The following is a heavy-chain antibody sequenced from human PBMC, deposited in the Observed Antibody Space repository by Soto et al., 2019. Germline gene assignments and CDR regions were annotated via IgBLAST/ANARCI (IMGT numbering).Heavy chain of an antibody. CDR3: AREGFDDYVWGSYRQYYFDY. Sequence: GASVKVSCAASGLTFSSYWMHWVRQAPGKGLVWVSRINSDGSSTSYADSVKGRFTISRDNAKNTLYLQMNSLRAEDTAVYYCAREGFDDYVWGSYRQYYFDYWGQGTLVTVSS. V-gene: IGHV3-74*01. CDR1: GLTFSSYW. J-gene: IGHJ4*02. D-gene: IGHD3-16*02. CDR2: INSDGSST.